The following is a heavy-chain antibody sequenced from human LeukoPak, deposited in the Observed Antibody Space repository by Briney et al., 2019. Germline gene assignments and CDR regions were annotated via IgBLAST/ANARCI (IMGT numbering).Heavy chain of an antibody. CDR3: ARDYYDSSGSFDY. CDR1: GFIFSSYS. CDR2: ISSSSTYI. J-gene: IGHJ4*02. Sequence: PGGSLRLSCAASGFIFSSYSMNWVRQAPGKGLEWVSSISSSSTYISYADSVKGRFTISRDNAKSSLYLQTNSLRAEDTAVYSCARDYYDSSGSFDYWGQGTLVTVSS. V-gene: IGHV3-21*01. D-gene: IGHD3-22*01.